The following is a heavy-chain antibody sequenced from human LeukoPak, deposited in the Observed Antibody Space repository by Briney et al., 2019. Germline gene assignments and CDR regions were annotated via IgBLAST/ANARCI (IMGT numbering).Heavy chain of an antibody. CDR2: IYTSGST. D-gene: IGHD2-15*01. CDR3: AREEGYFCSGGSCYSYYMDV. J-gene: IGHJ6*03. CDR1: GGSISSYY. V-gene: IGHV4-4*07. Sequence: SETLSLTCTVSGGSISSYYWSWIRQPAGKGLEWIGRIYTSGSTNYNPSLKSRVTMSVDTSKNQFSLRLSSVTAADTAVYYCAREEGYFCSGGSCYSYYMDVWGKGTTVTISS.